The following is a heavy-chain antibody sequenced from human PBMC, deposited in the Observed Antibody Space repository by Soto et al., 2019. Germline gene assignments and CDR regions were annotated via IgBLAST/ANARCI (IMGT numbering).Heavy chain of an antibody. J-gene: IGHJ4*02. CDR3: ARDSSARHDY. CDR2: IHYSGAT. CDR1: GASIITNNYY. Sequence: TSETLSLTCTVSGASIITNNYYRGWIRQPPGKGLEWIGSIHYSGATTYNASLKSRVTISVDTSKNQFFLKVDSVTAADTAVYVCARDSSARHDYWGQGTPVTGSS. V-gene: IGHV4-39*07. D-gene: IGHD3-22*01.